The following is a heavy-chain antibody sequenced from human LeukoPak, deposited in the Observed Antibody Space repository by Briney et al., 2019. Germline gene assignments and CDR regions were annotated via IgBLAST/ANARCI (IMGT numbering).Heavy chain of an antibody. V-gene: IGHV3-48*04. CDR2: ISSSSSTI. CDR3: ARHTTIFGVVTPEGYFDY. J-gene: IGHJ4*02. D-gene: IGHD3-3*01. CDR1: GFTFSSYS. Sequence: PGGSLRLSCAASGFTFSSYSMNWVRQAPGKGLEWVSYISSSSSTIYYADSVKGRFTISRDNAKNSLYLQMNSLRAEDTAVYYCARHTTIFGVVTPEGYFDYWGQGTLVTVSS.